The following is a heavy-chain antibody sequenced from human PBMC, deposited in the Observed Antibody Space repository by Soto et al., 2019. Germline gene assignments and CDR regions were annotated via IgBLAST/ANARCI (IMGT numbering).Heavy chain of an antibody. CDR1: GFTFSSYS. J-gene: IGHJ4*02. CDR2: FRTGADDGTT. CDR3: AKDGSSAGSLYWLGH. V-gene: IGHV3-23*01. D-gene: IGHD6-13*01. Sequence: GGSLRLSCAASGFTFSSYSMSWVRQAPGKGLEWVSGFRTGADDGTTYYADSVKGRFTISRDISKNTLFLQMNSLRAEDTAVYYCAKDGSSAGSLYWLGHWGQGTLVTVSS.